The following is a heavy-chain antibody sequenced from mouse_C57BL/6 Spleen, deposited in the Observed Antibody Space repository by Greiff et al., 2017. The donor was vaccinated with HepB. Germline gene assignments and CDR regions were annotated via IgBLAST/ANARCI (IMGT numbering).Heavy chain of an antibody. Sequence: EVQVVESGGGLVKPGGSLKLSCAASGFTFSDYGMHWVRQAPEKGLEWVAYISSGSSTIYYADTVKGRFTISRDNAKNTLFLQMTSLRSEDTAMYYCARDSYDGYYYFDVWGTGTTVTVSS. J-gene: IGHJ1*03. CDR2: ISSGSSTI. CDR1: GFTFSDYG. V-gene: IGHV5-17*01. CDR3: ARDSYDGYYYFDV. D-gene: IGHD2-3*01.